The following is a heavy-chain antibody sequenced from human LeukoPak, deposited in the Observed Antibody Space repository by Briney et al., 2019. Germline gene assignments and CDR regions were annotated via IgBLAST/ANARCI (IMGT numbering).Heavy chain of an antibody. Sequence: GGSLRLSCAASGFTFTKAWMSWVRQIPGMGLEWVARIRSKTDAEIAEYATSVKGRFTISRDDSQNTLYLQMNSLETDDTAVYYCTTDVHTYSSDSSRSYSRGWYFDYWGQGTLVSVSS. V-gene: IGHV3-15*01. D-gene: IGHD3-22*01. J-gene: IGHJ4*02. CDR2: IRSKTDAEIA. CDR1: GFTFTKAW. CDR3: TTDVHTYSSDSSRSYSRGWYFDY.